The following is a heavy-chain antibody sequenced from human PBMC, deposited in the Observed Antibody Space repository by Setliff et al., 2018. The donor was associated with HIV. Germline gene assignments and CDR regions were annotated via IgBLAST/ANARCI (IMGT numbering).Heavy chain of an antibody. Sequence: SQTLSLTCVISGDTVSSTSGAWTWIRQSPSGGLEWLGRTYYRSEWKNDYAVSLKSRITVNADTSKNQFALHLKSVTPEDSAVYYCAGGTWFDGLDSWSQGSLVTVSS. CDR2: TYYRSEWKN. CDR1: GDTVSSTSGA. V-gene: IGHV6-1*01. CDR3: AGGTWFDGLDS. D-gene: IGHD3-9*01. J-gene: IGHJ4*02.